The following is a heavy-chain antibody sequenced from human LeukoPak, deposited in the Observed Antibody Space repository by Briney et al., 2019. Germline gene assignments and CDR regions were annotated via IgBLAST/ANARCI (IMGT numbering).Heavy chain of an antibody. V-gene: IGHV3-23*01. J-gene: IGHJ4*02. Sequence: GGSLRLSCAASGFTFSSYAMSWVRQAPGKGLEWVSSISGSGGRTYYADSAKGRSTISRDNSKNTLYLQMNTLRVGDTAVYYCAKGGGSGSYSRIDYWGQGTLVTVSS. CDR2: ISGSGGRT. D-gene: IGHD3-10*01. CDR3: AKGGGSGSYSRIDY. CDR1: GFTFSSYA.